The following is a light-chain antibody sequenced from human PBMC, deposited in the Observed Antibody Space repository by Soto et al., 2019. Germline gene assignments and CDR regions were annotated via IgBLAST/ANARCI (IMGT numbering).Light chain of an antibody. CDR3: QQYARQPFA. V-gene: IGKV3-20*01. Sequence: EIVLTQSPGTLSLSPGERATLSCRASQRISNSYLAWYQQKPGQAPRLLLYDASSRATGIPDRVSGSGSGTDFTLTISRLEPEDFALYYGQQYARQPFAFGQGTKVEIK. CDR1: QRISNSY. CDR2: DAS. J-gene: IGKJ2*01.